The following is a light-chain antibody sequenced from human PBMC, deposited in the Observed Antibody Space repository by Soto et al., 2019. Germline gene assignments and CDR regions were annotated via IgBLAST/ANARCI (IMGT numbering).Light chain of an antibody. J-gene: IGLJ3*02. Sequence: QSVLTQPPSASGTPGQRGTISCSGSRSNIGSNPVQWYLQLPGTAPKLLIYRNNERPSGVPDRFSGSKSGTSASLAISGLQSEDEAEYHCATWDDGLYGPVFGGGTKLTVL. CDR2: RNN. CDR1: RSNIGSNP. V-gene: IGLV1-44*01. CDR3: ATWDDGLYGPV.